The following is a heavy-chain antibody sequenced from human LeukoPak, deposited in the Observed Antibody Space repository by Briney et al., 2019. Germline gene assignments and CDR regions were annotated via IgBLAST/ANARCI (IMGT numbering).Heavy chain of an antibody. J-gene: IGHJ4*02. D-gene: IGHD2-21*01. CDR3: AKAGLILHAGY. V-gene: IGHV3-23*01. CDR1: GFSYA. Sequence: PGGSLRLSCAVSGFSYAMTWVRQAPGKGLECVSVITSTGDNTYYIDSVKGRFTISRDDSKNTLYLQMNSLRVEDTAIYYCAKAGLILHAGYWGQGTLVTVSS. CDR2: ITSTGDNT.